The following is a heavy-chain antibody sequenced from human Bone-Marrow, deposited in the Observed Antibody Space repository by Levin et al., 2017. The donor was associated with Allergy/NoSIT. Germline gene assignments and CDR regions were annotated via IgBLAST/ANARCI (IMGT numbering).Heavy chain of an antibody. CDR3: ARQTAYYHDTSAYLLFEY. CDR1: GHSFTTYW. CDR2: IYPADSDT. V-gene: IGHV5-51*01. Sequence: GESLKISCKGSGHSFTTYWIAWVRQMPGKGLEYMGIIYPADSDTKYSPSFQGHVTISADKSISTAYLQWSSLKASDTAIYFCARQTAYYHDTSAYLLFEYWGQGTLVTVSS. D-gene: IGHD3-22*01. J-gene: IGHJ4*02.